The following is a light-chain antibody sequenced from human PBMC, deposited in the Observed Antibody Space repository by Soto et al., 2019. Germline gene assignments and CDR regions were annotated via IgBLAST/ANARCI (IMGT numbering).Light chain of an antibody. CDR1: SSDVGGYNY. V-gene: IGLV2-14*03. CDR3: SSYTTSNTRQIV. J-gene: IGLJ1*01. CDR2: DVS. Sequence: QSALTQPASVAGSPVQSITISCTGTSSDVGGYNYVSWYQHHPGKAPKLMIYDVSNRPSGVSNRFSGSKSGNTASLTSSGLQPEDEADYYCSSYTTSNTRQIVFGTGTKLTVL.